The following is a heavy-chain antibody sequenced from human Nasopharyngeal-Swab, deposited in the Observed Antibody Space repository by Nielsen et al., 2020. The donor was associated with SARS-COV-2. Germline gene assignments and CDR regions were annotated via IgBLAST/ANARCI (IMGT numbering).Heavy chain of an antibody. CDR3: ARIEDCSSTSCYDYFDY. CDR2: INHSGST. D-gene: IGHD2-2*01. J-gene: IGHJ4*02. V-gene: IGHV4-34*01. Sequence: WIRQPPGKGLEWIGEINHSGSTNYNPSLKRRVTISVDTSKNRFSLKLNSVTAADTAVYYCARIEDCSSTSCYDYFDYWGQGTLVTVSS.